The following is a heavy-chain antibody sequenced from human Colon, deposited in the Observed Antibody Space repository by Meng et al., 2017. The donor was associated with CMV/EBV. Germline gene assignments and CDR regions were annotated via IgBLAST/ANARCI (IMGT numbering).Heavy chain of an antibody. D-gene: IGHD2-8*02. CDR3: AREYCSVPVCSYNPHWYDP. Sequence: FNAYHVHWRRQAPGQGLEWVGMINPSDGGTTYAQHFQGRVIMTRDTSTSTVYMDLRGLTSDDTALYFCAREYCSVPVCSYNPHWYDPWGQGTLVTVSS. V-gene: IGHV1-46*02. J-gene: IGHJ5*02. CDR1: FNAYH. CDR2: INPSDGGT.